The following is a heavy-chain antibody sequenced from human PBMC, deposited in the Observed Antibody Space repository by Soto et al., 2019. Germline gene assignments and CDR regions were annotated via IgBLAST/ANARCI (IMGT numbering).Heavy chain of an antibody. D-gene: IGHD3-22*01. CDR3: TRLGGFYQALDS. CDR2: IYYSGST. Sequence: SETLSLTCPFSGCYISSYYWSWIRQPPGKGLEWIGYIYYSGSTNYNPSLKSRVTISVDTPKNHFSLKMDSVTAADTAVYYCTRLGGFYQALDSWGQGVLVTVSS. J-gene: IGHJ4*02. CDR1: GCYISSYY. V-gene: IGHV4-59*08.